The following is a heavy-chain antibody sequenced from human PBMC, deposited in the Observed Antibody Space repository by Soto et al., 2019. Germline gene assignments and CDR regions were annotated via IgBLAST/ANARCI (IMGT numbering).Heavy chain of an antibody. CDR1: GFTFGDYA. D-gene: IGHD2-15*01. CDR3: TRSAGYCSGGSCYYFDY. J-gene: IGHJ4*02. CDR2: IRSKAYGGTT. V-gene: IGHV3-49*03. Sequence: GGSLRLSCTASGFTFGDYAMSWFRQAPGKGLEWVGFIRSKAYGGTTEYAASVKGRFTISRDDSKSIAYLQMNSLKTEDTAVYYCTRSAGYCSGGSCYYFDYWGQGTLVTVSS.